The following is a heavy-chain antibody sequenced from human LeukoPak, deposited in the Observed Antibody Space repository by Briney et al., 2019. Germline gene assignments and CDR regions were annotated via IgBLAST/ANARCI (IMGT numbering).Heavy chain of an antibody. CDR2: ISSSSSYI. CDR3: ASSGIHPLFDY. V-gene: IGHV3-21*01. J-gene: IGHJ4*02. Sequence: GGSLRLPCAASGFTFSSYSMNWVRQAPGKGLEWVSSISSSSSYIYYADSVKGRFTISRDNAKNSLYLQMNSLRAEDTAVYYCASSGIHPLFDYWGQGTLVTVSS. D-gene: IGHD1-26*01. CDR1: GFTFSSYS.